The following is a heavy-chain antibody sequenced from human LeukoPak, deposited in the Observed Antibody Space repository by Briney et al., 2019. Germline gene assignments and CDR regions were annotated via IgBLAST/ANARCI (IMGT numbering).Heavy chain of an antibody. CDR2: IYYTGST. D-gene: IGHD3-3*01. J-gene: IGHJ5*02. CDR1: GGSISNYY. CDR3: ARSKYDFWSGPSGNWFDP. Sequence: SETLPLTCTVSGGSISNYYWSWIRQPPEKGLEWIAYIYYTGSTNYNPSLKSRVTISVDTSKNQFSLKLSSLTAADTAVYYCARSKYDFWSGPSGNWFDPWGQGTLVTVSS. V-gene: IGHV4-59*01.